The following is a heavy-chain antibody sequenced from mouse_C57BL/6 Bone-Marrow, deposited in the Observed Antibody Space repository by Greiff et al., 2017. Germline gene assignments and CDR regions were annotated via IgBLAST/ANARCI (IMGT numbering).Heavy chain of an antibody. J-gene: IGHJ3*01. CDR2: IRSGGSDT. CDR3: ASRVLGFAY. V-gene: IGHV5-6*01. CDR1: GFTFSSYG. Sequence: EVQRVESGGDLVKPGGSLTLSCAASGFTFSSYGMSWVRQTPDKRLEWVATIRSGGSDTNYHERVKGRFTIARDKAKITLDLQMSSLKSEDTTAYDYASRVLGFAYWGQGTLVTVSA.